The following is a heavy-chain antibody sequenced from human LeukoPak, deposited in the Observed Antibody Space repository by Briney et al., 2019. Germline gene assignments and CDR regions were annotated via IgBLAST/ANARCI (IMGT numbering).Heavy chain of an antibody. CDR3: ARGHIGP. J-gene: IGHJ5*02. Sequence: PSQTLSLTCTVSGGSLSNYYWSWIRQPPGKGLEWIGYMYYRGRSNYNPSLKSRVTISVDTSKNQFSLKLSSVTAADTAVYYCARGHIGPWGQGTLVTVSS. V-gene: IGHV4-59*08. CDR2: MYYRGRS. CDR1: GGSLSNYY. D-gene: IGHD2-21*01.